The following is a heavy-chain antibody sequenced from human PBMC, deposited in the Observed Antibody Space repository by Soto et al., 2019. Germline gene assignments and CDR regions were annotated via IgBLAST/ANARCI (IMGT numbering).Heavy chain of an antibody. Sequence: GGSLRLSCAASGFTFSSYEMNWVRQAPGKGLEWVSYISSSGSTIYYADSVKGRFTISRDNAKNSLYLQMNSLRAEDTAVYYCATLLACGELYDFDYWGQGTLVTVSS. D-gene: IGHD3-10*01. V-gene: IGHV3-48*03. CDR1: GFTFSSYE. J-gene: IGHJ4*02. CDR3: ATLLACGELYDFDY. CDR2: ISSSGSTI.